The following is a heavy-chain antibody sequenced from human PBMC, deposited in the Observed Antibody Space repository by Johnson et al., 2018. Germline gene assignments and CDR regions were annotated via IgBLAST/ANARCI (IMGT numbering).Heavy chain of an antibody. CDR1: GFTFITYA. CDR3: ARGGAYYYGSGFDAFDV. V-gene: IGHV3-30-3*01. D-gene: IGHD3-10*01. CDR2: VSYDGSNK. Sequence: QVQLVQSGGGVGQPGRSLRLSCAASGFTFITYAMHWVRQAPGKGLEWVAVVSYDGSNKYYADSVKGRFTISRDNFKNTVFLQMNGRRPEETAVYYCARGGAYYYGSGFDAFDVWGQGTMVTVSS. J-gene: IGHJ3*01.